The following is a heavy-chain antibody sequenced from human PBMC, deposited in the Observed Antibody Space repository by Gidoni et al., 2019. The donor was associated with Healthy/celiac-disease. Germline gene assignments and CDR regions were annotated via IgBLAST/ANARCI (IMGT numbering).Heavy chain of an antibody. V-gene: IGHV4-38-2*02. CDR3: ARARYYDSSGWYFDL. CDR2: IYHSGST. CDR1: GYSISRGYY. D-gene: IGHD3-22*01. Sequence: QVQLQESGPGLVKPSETLSLTCTVPGYSISRGYYWGWLRQPPGKGLEWIGSIYHSGSTYYNPSLKSRVTISVDTSKNQFSLKLSSVTAADTAVYYCARARYYDSSGWYFDLWGRGTLVTVSS. J-gene: IGHJ2*01.